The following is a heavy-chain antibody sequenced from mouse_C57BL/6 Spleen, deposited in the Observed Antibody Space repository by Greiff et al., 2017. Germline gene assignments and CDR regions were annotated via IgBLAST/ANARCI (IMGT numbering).Heavy chain of an antibody. CDR1: GYSFTGYY. D-gene: IGHD2-4*01. J-gene: IGHJ3*01. CDR3: ANYDYDVGAWFAY. CDR2: INPSTGGT. Sequence: VHVKQSGPELVKPGASVKISCKASGYSFTGYYMNWVKQSPEKSLEWIGEINPSTGGTTYNQKFKAKATLTVDKSSSTAYMQLKSLTSEDSAVYYCANYDYDVGAWFAYWGQGTLVTVSA. V-gene: IGHV1-42*01.